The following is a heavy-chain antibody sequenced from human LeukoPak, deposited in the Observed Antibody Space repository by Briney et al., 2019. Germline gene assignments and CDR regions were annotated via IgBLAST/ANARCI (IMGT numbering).Heavy chain of an antibody. Sequence: GGSLRLSCAASGFTFSSYSMNWVRQAPGKGLDWVPSISSSSSYIYYADSVKGRFTISRDNAKNSLYLQMNSLRVEDTAVYYCAGDSSNWNIDYWGQGTPVTVSS. V-gene: IGHV3-21*01. D-gene: IGHD6-13*01. CDR3: AGDSSNWNIDY. CDR2: ISSSSSYI. CDR1: GFTFSSYS. J-gene: IGHJ4*02.